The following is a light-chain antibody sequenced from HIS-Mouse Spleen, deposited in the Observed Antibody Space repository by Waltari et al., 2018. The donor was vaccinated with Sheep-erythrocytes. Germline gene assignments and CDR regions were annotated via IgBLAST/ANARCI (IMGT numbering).Light chain of an antibody. CDR3: SSYAGSNNWV. CDR1: SRDVGGDNY. V-gene: IGLV2-8*01. CDR2: EVS. Sequence: SALTQPPSTSGSPGPSVTISCTGTSRDVGGDNYRPVHIMHPGNSPELSHYRYQQHPGKAPKLMIYEVSKRPSGVPDRFSGSKSGNTASLTVSGLQAEDEADYYCSSYAGSNNWVFGGGTKLTVL. J-gene: IGLJ3*02.